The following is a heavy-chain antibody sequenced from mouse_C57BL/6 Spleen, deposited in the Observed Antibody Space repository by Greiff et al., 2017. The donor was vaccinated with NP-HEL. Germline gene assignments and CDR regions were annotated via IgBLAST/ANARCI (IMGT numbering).Heavy chain of an antibody. D-gene: IGHD1-1*01. J-gene: IGHJ2*01. CDR3: ARGDYGFDY. CDR2: ISYDGSN. V-gene: IGHV3-6*01. CDR1: GYSITSGYY. Sequence: ESGPGLVKPSQSLSLTCSVTGYSITSGYYWNWIRQFPGNKLEWMGYISYDGSNNYNPSLKNRISITRDTSKNQFFLKLNSVTTEDTATYYCARGDYGFDYWGQGTTLTVSS.